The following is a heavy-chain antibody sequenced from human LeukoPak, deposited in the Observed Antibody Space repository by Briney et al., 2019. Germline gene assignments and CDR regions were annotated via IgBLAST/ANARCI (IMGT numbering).Heavy chain of an antibody. D-gene: IGHD3-22*01. J-gene: IGHJ4*02. V-gene: IGHV3-30*11. CDR2: ISYDGSNK. CDR1: GFSFSRYA. Sequence: PGGSLRLSCATSGFSFSRYAMHWVRQAPGKGLEWVAVISYDGSNKYYADSVKGRFTISRDNSKNTLYLQMNSLRAEDTAVYYCARVDDSSGYYYFSYWGQGTLVTVSS. CDR3: ARVDDSSGYYYFSY.